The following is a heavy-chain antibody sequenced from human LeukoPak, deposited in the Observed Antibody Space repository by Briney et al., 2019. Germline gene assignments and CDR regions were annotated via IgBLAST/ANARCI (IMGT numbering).Heavy chain of an antibody. J-gene: IGHJ4*02. Sequence: PSETLSLTCTVSGGPISSYYWRWIRQPAGKGLESIGHIYNSGSTNYNPSLKGRVTMSVATSKNQFSLHLSSVTAADTAVYYCARSAFLVTAPGLYYFDYWGQGTLVAVSS. D-gene: IGHD6-13*01. V-gene: IGHV4-4*07. CDR2: IYNSGST. CDR1: GGPISSYY. CDR3: ARSAFLVTAPGLYYFDY.